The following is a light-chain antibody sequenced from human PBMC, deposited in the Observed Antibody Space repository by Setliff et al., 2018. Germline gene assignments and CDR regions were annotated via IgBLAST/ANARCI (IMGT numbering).Light chain of an antibody. Sequence: QSALTQPASVSESPGQSITISCTGTSSDVGDYNYVSWYQQHPGKAPKLMIYDVSKRPSGVSNRFSGSKSGNTASLTISGLQAEDEADYYCSSYTSSSTPDVFGTGTKVTVL. CDR1: SSDVGDYNY. J-gene: IGLJ1*01. V-gene: IGLV2-14*01. CDR2: DVS. CDR3: SSYTSSSTPDV.